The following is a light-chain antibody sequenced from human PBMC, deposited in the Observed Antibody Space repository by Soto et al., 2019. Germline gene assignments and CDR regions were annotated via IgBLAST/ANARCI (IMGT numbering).Light chain of an antibody. CDR3: QSYDNSNHVL. Sequence: NFMLTQPHSVSESPGKTVTISCTRSSGSIASNYMQWYQQRPGSAPTSVIFEDNQRPSGVPDRFSGSIDRSSNSASLTISGLKTEDEADYYCQSYDNSNHVLFGGGTKVTVL. CDR1: SGSIASNY. CDR2: EDN. V-gene: IGLV6-57*04. J-gene: IGLJ2*01.